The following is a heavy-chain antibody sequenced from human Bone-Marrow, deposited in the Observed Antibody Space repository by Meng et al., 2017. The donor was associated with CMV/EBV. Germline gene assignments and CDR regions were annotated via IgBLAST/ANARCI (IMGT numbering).Heavy chain of an antibody. CDR2: NHHGFGTK. D-gene: IGHD3-16*02. V-gene: IGHV1-69*05. J-gene: IGHJ4*02. CDR3: ASFSTFGGVIDHSPYFDY. Sequence: SLVRQVPGQWCGWMEENHHGFGTKNLTQDIEGKISNTTDESTSTAYVELSSLSSEDTAVYYCASFSTFGGVIDHSPYFDYWGQGTLVTVSS.